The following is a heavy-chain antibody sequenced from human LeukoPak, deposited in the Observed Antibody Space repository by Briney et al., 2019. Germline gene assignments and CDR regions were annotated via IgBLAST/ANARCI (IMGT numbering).Heavy chain of an antibody. D-gene: IGHD5-18*01. CDR1: GGSFSGYY. Sequence: SETLSLTCAVYGGSFSGYYWGWIRQPPGKGLEWIGEINHSGSTNYNPSLKSRVTISVDTSKNQFSLKLSSVTAADTAVYYCARGHRRYSYGSFPDYWGQGTLVTVSS. V-gene: IGHV4-34*01. J-gene: IGHJ4*02. CDR2: INHSGST. CDR3: ARGHRRYSYGSFPDY.